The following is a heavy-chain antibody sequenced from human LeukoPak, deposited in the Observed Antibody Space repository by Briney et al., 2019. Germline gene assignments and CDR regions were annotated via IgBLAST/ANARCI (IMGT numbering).Heavy chain of an antibody. Sequence: GGSLRLSCAASGFTFSSYAMTWVRQAPGKGLEWVSGISGGNGATYYAESVKGRFTISRDNAKNSLYLQMTSLRDEDTAVYYCAREGGSVGGTRVYWGQGTLVTVSS. V-gene: IGHV3-23*01. CDR1: GFTFSSYA. D-gene: IGHD6-19*01. CDR3: AREGGSVGGTRVY. CDR2: ISGGNGAT. J-gene: IGHJ4*02.